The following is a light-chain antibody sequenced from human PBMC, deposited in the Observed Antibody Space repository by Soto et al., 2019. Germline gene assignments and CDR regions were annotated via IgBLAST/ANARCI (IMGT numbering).Light chain of an antibody. V-gene: IGLV2-14*01. CDR2: EVS. J-gene: IGLJ2*01. CDR1: SSDVGGYNY. Sequence: QSVLTQPASVSGSPGQSITISCTGTSSDVGGYNYVSWYQQHPGKAPKLMIYEVSNWPSGVSNRFSGSKSGNTASLTISGLQAEDEADYYCSSYTSSSIVFGGGTKLTVL. CDR3: SSYTSSSIV.